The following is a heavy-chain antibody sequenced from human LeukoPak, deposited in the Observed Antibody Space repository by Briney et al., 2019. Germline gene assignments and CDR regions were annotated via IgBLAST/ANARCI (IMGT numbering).Heavy chain of an antibody. D-gene: IGHD2-21*02. J-gene: IGHJ5*02. Sequence: GGPLRLSCAASGFTFKNYGMHWVRQAPGKGLEWVAMTRYDGSNKYYADSVKGRFTISRDNSKNTVSLQMNNLRVEDTAIYYCARGTSGGDNTLDPWGPGTLATVSS. CDR1: GFTFKNYG. CDR2: TRYDGSNK. V-gene: IGHV3-33*01. CDR3: ARGTSGGDNTLDP.